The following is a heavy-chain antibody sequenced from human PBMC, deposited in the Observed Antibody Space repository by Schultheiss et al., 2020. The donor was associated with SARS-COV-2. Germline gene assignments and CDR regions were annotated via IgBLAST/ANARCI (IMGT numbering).Heavy chain of an antibody. CDR2: IYSSGDT. D-gene: IGHD6-25*01. J-gene: IGHJ4*02. CDR3: ARGRRAADY. V-gene: IGHV4-31*11. CDR1: GGSISSGGYS. Sequence: LRLSCAVYGGSISSGGYSWSWIRQPPGKGLEWIGYIYSSGDTYYNPSLKSRVIISVNTSKNQFSLNLNSVTAADTAVYYCARGRRAADYWGQGTLVTVSS.